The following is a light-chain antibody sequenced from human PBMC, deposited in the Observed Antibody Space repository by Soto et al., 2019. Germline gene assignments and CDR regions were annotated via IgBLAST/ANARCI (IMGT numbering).Light chain of an antibody. J-gene: IGKJ4*01. Sequence: DIQMTPSPSSLSASVVDRVTITCRASQSISSHLNWYQQKPGKAPKLLIYAASSLQSGVPSRFSGSGSGTDFTLTISSLQPEDFATYSCQHSHSTPLTFGGGTKVDIK. CDR3: QHSHSTPLT. V-gene: IGKV1-39*01. CDR1: QSISSH. CDR2: AAS.